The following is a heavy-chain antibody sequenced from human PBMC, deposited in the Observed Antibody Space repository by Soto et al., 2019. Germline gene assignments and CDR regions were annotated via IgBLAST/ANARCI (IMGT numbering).Heavy chain of an antibody. D-gene: IGHD5-18*01. J-gene: IGHJ4*02. Sequence: EVQLLESGGKLVQPGGSLTLSCAASGFTFSTYAMAWVRQAPGKGLEWVSGVSASGLNTDYADPVKGRFYISRDNSKNTASLHMNSLRAEDTALYYWAKDRPRRTSGYVFDYCGQGTPVTVSS. CDR3: AKDRPRRTSGYVFDY. CDR1: GFTFSTYA. CDR2: VSASGLNT. V-gene: IGHV3-23*01.